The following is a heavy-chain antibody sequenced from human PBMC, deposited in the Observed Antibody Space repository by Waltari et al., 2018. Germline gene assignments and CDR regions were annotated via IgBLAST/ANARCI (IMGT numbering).Heavy chain of an antibody. CDR1: GFTFSSYS. V-gene: IGHV3-21*01. CDR3: ASHSSWPPDY. J-gene: IGHJ4*02. CDR2: ISSSSSYI. Sequence: EVQLVESGGGLVKPGGSLRLSCAASGFTFSSYSMNWVRQAPGKGLGWFSSISSSSSYIYYADSVKGRFTISRDNAKNSLYLQMNSLRAEDTAVYYCASHSSWPPDYWGQGTLVTVSS. D-gene: IGHD6-13*01.